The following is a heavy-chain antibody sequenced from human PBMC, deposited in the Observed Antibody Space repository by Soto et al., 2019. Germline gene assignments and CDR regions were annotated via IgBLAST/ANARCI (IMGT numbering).Heavy chain of an antibody. CDR2: ISAYNGNT. CDR3: ARERIVATTRLSYYYYGMDV. Sequence: QVQLVQSGAEVKKPGASVKVSCKASGYTFTSYGISWVRQAPGQGLEWMGWISAYNGNTNYAQKLQGRVTMTTDTSMSTAYMELRSLRSDDTAVYYCARERIVATTRLSYYYYGMDVWGQGPTVTVSS. J-gene: IGHJ6*02. D-gene: IGHD5-12*01. CDR1: GYTFTSYG. V-gene: IGHV1-18*01.